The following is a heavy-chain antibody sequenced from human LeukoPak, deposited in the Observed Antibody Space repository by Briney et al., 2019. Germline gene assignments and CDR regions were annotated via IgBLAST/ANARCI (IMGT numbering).Heavy chain of an antibody. CDR1: GFTFSSYG. J-gene: IGHJ6*03. Sequence: GGSLRLSCAASGFTFSSYGMHWVRQAPGKGLEWVAVIWYDGSNKYYADSVKGRFTISRDNSKNTLYLQMNSLRAEDTAVYYCARGLVTHYYYMDVWGKGTTVTVSS. V-gene: IGHV3-33*01. D-gene: IGHD4-11*01. CDR2: IWYDGSNK. CDR3: ARGLVTHYYYMDV.